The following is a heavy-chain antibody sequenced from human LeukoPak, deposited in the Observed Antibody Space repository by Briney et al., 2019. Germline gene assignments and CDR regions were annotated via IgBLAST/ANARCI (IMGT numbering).Heavy chain of an antibody. Sequence: ASVKVSCRASGYTFTNSDISWVRQASGQGLEWMGWLNPNSGNTGYAQKFRGRVTITRNTSISTAYMELSSLRSEDTAVYYCARDLNGYYYDSSGSQGTGDYWGQGTLVTVSS. CDR2: LNPNSGNT. V-gene: IGHV1-8*03. CDR3: ARDLNGYYYDSSGSQGTGDY. J-gene: IGHJ4*02. CDR1: GYTFTNSD. D-gene: IGHD3-22*01.